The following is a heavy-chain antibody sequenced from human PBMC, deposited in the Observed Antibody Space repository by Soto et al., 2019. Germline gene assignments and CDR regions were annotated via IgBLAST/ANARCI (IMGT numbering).Heavy chain of an antibody. J-gene: IGHJ5*02. V-gene: IGHV1-69*06. CDR3: ARGHGLPNWFDP. Sequence: ASVKVSCKASGGTFSSYAISWVRQAPGQGLEWMGGIIPIFGTANYAQKFQGRVTITADKSTSTAYMELRSLRSEDTAVYYCARGHGLPNWFDPWGQGTLVTVSS. CDR2: IIPIFGTA. CDR1: GGTFSSYA.